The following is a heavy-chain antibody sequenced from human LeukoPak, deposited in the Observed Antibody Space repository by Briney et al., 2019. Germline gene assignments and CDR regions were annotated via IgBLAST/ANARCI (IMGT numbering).Heavy chain of an antibody. J-gene: IGHJ5*02. Sequence: GESLRLSCGVSGFAFSSYWMSWVRQAPGKGLKWVANIKRDGSEIYYVDSVKGRFTISRDNAKNSLFLQMNTLRAEDTAVYYCARGQTTFGPWGQGTLVTVSS. CDR2: IKRDGSEI. D-gene: IGHD1-7*01. CDR1: GFAFSSYW. V-gene: IGHV3-7*01. CDR3: ARGQTTFGP.